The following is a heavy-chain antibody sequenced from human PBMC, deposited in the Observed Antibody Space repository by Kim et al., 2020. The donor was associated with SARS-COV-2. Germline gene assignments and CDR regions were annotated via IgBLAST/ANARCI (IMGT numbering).Heavy chain of an antibody. J-gene: IGHJ6*03. CDR3: ARAAWGSGRGGYYMDV. CDR1: GYTFTGYY. D-gene: IGHD6-19*01. V-gene: IGHV1-2*06. CDR2: INPNSGGT. Sequence: ASVKVSCKASGYTFTGYYMHWVRQAPGQGLEWMGRINPNSGGTNYAQKFQGRVTMTRDTSISTAYMELSRLRSDDTAVYYCARAAWGSGRGGYYMDVCGKGTTVTVSS.